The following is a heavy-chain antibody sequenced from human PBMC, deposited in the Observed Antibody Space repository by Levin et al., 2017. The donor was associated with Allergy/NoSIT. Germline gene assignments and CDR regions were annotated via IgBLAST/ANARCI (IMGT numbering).Heavy chain of an antibody. Sequence: GESLKISCSASGFIFRDYAIHWVRQAPGKGLEWVAVISDDGNSIYFADSVKGRFRISRDNSQNTVFLQMDSLRRDDTAVYYCARDRPNYDTSNTELFDYWGQGTPVTVSS. J-gene: IGHJ4*02. CDR2: ISDDGNSI. D-gene: IGHD3-16*01. CDR3: ARDRPNYDTSNTELFDY. CDR1: GFIFRDYA. V-gene: IGHV3-30*04.